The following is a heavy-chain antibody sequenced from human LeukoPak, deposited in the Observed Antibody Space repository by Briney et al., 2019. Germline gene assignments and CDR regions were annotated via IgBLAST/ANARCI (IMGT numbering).Heavy chain of an antibody. CDR1: GGTFSSYA. V-gene: IGHV1-69*04. CDR2: IIPIFGIA. Sequence: SVKVSCKASGGTFSSYAISGVRQAPGQGLEWMGRIIPIFGIANYAQKFQGTVTITADKSTSAAYMELSSLRPEDTAVYYCARGPSGIAAAGTWDYWGQGTLVTVSS. J-gene: IGHJ4*02. CDR3: ARGPSGIAAAGTWDY. D-gene: IGHD6-13*01.